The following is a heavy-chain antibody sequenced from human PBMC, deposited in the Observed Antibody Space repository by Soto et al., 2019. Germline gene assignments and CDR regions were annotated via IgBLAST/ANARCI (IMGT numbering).Heavy chain of an antibody. CDR1: GFTFSSYA. Sequence: GGSLRLSCAASGFTFSSYAMSWVRQAPGKGLEWVSAISGSGGTTYYADSVKGRFTISRDNSKNTLYLQMNSLRVEDTAVYYCAKGTSYYDSSGYNYWGQGTLVTVSS. CDR3: AKGTSYYDSSGYNY. CDR2: ISGSGGTT. D-gene: IGHD3-22*01. J-gene: IGHJ4*02. V-gene: IGHV3-23*01.